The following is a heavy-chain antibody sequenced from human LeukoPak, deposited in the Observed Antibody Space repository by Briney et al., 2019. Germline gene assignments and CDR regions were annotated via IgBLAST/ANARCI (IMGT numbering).Heavy chain of an antibody. CDR3: ARGRDVPDS. J-gene: IGHJ4*02. CDR2: IKPDGSEK. CDR1: GFTFSTYG. V-gene: IGHV3-7*01. Sequence: PGGSLRLSCAASGFTFSTYGMNWVRQAPGKGLEWVANIKPDGSEKNYVDSVKGRFTISRDNAKNSLYLQMNSLRAEDTAVYYCARGRDVPDSWGQGTLVTVSS. D-gene: IGHD2-2*01.